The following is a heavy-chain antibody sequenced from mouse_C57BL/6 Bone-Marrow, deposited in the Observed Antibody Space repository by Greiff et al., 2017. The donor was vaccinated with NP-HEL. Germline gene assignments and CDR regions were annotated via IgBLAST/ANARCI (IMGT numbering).Heavy chain of an antibody. CDR2: ISNGGGST. J-gene: IGHJ3*01. CDR3: ARQAAQACSWFAY. CDR1: GFTFSDYY. V-gene: IGHV5-12*01. Sequence: EVKLVESGGGLVQPGGSLKLSCAASGFTFSDYYMYWVRQTPEKRLEWVAYISNGGGSTYYPDTVKGRFTISRDNAKNTLYLQMSRLKSEDTAMYYCARQAAQACSWFAYWGQGTLVTVSA. D-gene: IGHD3-2*02.